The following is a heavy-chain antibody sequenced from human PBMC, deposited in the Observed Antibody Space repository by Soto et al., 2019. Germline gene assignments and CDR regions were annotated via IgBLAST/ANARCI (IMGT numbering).Heavy chain of an antibody. Sequence: PGESLKISCKVSGFKFTSYWIAWVRQTPGRGLEWMGRIDPSDSYTNYSPSFQGHVTMSADKSSNIAYLQWDSLKVSDSAMYYCARVTTYYFSGSDFWGQGTQVTVSS. CDR1: GFKFTSYW. V-gene: IGHV5-10-1*01. J-gene: IGHJ4*02. CDR2: IDPSDSYT. CDR3: ARVTTYYFSGSDF. D-gene: IGHD3-10*01.